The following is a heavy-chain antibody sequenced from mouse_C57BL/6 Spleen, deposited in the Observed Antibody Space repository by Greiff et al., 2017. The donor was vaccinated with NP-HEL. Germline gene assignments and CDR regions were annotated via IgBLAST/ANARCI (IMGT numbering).Heavy chain of an antibody. CDR3: ARKGIWDWWYFDV. J-gene: IGHJ1*03. Sequence: VQLQQSGPGLVQPSQSLSITCTVSGFSLTSYGVHWVRQSPGKGLEWLGVIWSGGSTDSNAAFISRLSISKDNSKSQVFFKMSSLQADDTAIYYCARKGIWDWWYFDVWGTGTTVTVSS. D-gene: IGHD4-1*01. V-gene: IGHV2-2*01. CDR1: GFSLTSYG. CDR2: IWSGGST.